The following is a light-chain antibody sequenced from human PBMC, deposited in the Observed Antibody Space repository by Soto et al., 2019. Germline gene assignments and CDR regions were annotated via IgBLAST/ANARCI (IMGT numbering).Light chain of an antibody. V-gene: IGLV1-51*01. Sequence: QSVLTQPPSVSAAPGQKVTISCSGSGSNIGNNYVSWFQQFPGTAPKLLIYDNNKRPSGIPDRFSGSKSGTSATLGITGLQTGDEAEYYCDTWDSSLSAVVFGGGTKLTVL. CDR1: GSNIGNNY. CDR3: DTWDSSLSAVV. CDR2: DNN. J-gene: IGLJ2*01.